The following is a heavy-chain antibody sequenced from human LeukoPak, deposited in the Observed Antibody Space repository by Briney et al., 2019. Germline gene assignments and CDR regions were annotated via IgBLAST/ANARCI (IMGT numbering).Heavy chain of an antibody. D-gene: IGHD1-26*01. V-gene: IGHV3-23*01. CDR3: AKASRGNYYPFDF. Sequence: PGGSLRLSCAASGFTFSSYAMSWVRQAPGKGLEWVSGISGSGGSTYYADSVKGRFTISRDNSKHTLYLQMNSLRAQDTAVYFCAKASRGNYYPFDFWGQGTLVTVSS. CDR1: GFTFSSYA. CDR2: ISGSGGST. J-gene: IGHJ4*01.